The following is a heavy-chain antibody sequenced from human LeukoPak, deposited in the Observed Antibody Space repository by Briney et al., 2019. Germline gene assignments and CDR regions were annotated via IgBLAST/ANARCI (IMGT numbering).Heavy chain of an antibody. CDR1: GYSFTSYW. CDR2: IDPSDSYT. D-gene: IGHD2-2*01. CDR3: ATLRCSSTSCPYAMDV. J-gene: IGHJ6*04. Sequence: GESLKISCKGSGYSFTSYWISWVRQMPGKGLEWMGRIDPSDSYTNYSPSFQGHVTISADKSISTAYLQWSSLKASDSAMYYCATLRCSSTSCPYAMDVWGKGTTVTVSS. V-gene: IGHV5-10-1*01.